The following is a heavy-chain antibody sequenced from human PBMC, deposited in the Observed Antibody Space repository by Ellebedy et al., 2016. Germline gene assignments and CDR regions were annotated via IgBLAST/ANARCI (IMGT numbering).Heavy chain of an antibody. CDR2: VYPYDGST. J-gene: IGHJ4*02. Sequence: ASVKVSCKASGYTFTTLYMHWVRQAPGQGLEWMGMVYPYDGSTYYPQKLQGRVTTTRDTSTSTVYMELSSLRSEDTAVYYCVRDREGFDYWGPGTLVTVSS. CDR1: GYTFTTLY. CDR3: VRDREGFDY. V-gene: IGHV1-46*04.